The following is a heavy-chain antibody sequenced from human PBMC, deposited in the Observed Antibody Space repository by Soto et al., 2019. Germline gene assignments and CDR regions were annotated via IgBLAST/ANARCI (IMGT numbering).Heavy chain of an antibody. CDR2: IIPIFGTA. V-gene: IGHV1-69*12. CDR1: GGTFSSYA. Sequence: QVQLVQSGAEVKKPGSSVKVSCKASGGTFSSYAISWVRQAPGQGLEWMGGIIPIFGTANYAQKFQGRVTIPADESTSTAYMALSSLRSEDTAVYYFAINPRIAAVKPSFDPWGQGTLVTVSS. J-gene: IGHJ5*02. D-gene: IGHD6-13*01. CDR3: AINPRIAAVKPSFDP.